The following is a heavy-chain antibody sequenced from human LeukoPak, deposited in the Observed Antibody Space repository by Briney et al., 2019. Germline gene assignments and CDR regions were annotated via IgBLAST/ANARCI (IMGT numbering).Heavy chain of an antibody. D-gene: IGHD2-15*01. CDR1: GGAISSYY. Sequence: PSETLSLTGTGSGGAISSYYWSWILQPAAKGLVCIGRIYTSGSTNYNPSLKSRVTMSVDTSKNQFSLKLSSVTAADTAVYYCARGPYCSGGSCYRGAAFDIWGQGTMVTVSS. CDR2: IYTSGST. J-gene: IGHJ3*02. CDR3: ARGPYCSGGSCYRGAAFDI. V-gene: IGHV4-4*07.